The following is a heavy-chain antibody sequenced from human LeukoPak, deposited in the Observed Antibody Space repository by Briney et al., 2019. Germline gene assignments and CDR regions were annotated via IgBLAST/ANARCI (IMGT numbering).Heavy chain of an antibody. J-gene: IGHJ6*02. D-gene: IGHD6-13*01. Sequence: GGSLRLSYAASGFTFDDYAMHWVRQAPGKGLEWVSGISWNSGSIGYADSVKGRFTISRDNAKNSLYLQMNSLRAEDTALYYCAKAIAADYYGMDVWGQGTTVTVSS. CDR3: AKAIAADYYGMDV. V-gene: IGHV3-9*01. CDR1: GFTFDDYA. CDR2: ISWNSGSI.